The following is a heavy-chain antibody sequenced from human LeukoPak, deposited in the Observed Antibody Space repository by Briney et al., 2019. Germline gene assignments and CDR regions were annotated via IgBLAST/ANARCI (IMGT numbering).Heavy chain of an antibody. CDR3: AREGYSTSSGPLDY. Sequence: GASVKVSCKASGYTFTGYYMHWVRQAPGQGLEWMGWISPDSGATNYAQRFQGRVTMTRDTSISTAYMELSSLRSDDTAVYFCAREGYSTSSGPLDYWAREPWSPSPQ. D-gene: IGHD6-6*01. J-gene: IGHJ4*02. V-gene: IGHV1-2*02. CDR1: GYTFTGYY. CDR2: ISPDSGAT.